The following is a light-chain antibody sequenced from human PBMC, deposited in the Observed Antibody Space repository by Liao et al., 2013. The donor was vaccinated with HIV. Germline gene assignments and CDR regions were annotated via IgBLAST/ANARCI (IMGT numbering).Light chain of an antibody. CDR3: QAWDRSSDVV. J-gene: IGLJ2*01. V-gene: IGLV3-1*01. Sequence: SYELTQPPSVSVSPGQTASITCSGDKLGDKYATWYQQKPGQSPILVIYQNSHRPSGIPERFSGSNSGNTATLTISGTQAMDEADYFCQAWDRSSDVVFGGGTKLTVL. CDR1: KLGDKY. CDR2: QNS.